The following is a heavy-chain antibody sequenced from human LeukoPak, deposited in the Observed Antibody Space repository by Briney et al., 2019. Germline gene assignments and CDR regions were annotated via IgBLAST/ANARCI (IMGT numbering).Heavy chain of an antibody. D-gene: IGHD2-15*01. CDR2: ISGSGTRT. V-gene: IGHV3-23*01. CDR3: AKDRYCSGGTCSSDFDY. CDR1: GFTFSSYA. J-gene: IGHJ4*02. Sequence: GGSLRLSCAASGFTFSSYAMSWVRQAPGKGLEWVSSISGSGTRTYSADPVKGRFTISRDNSKNTLYLEMNSLRAEDTAVYYCAKDRYCSGGTCSSDFDYWGQGTLVTVSS.